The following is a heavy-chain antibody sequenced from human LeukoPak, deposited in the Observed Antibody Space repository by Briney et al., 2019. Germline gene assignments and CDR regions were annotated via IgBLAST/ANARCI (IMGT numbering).Heavy chain of an antibody. CDR2: ICQSGST. J-gene: IGHJ3*01. CDR1: GYSISSIHC. D-gene: IGHD2-15*01. Sequence: PSETLSLTCTVSGYSISSIHCWGWIRQPPGKGLEWIGSICQSGSTYYNPSLKSRVTISVDRSKNQFSLKLSSVTAADTAVYYCANADRYCSGGSCPVPDAFDFWGQGTMVTVSS. V-gene: IGHV4-38-2*02. CDR3: ANADRYCSGGSCPVPDAFDF.